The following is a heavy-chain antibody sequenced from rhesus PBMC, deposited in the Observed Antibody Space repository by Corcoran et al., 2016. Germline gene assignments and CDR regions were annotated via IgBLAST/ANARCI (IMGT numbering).Heavy chain of an antibody. V-gene: IGHV4S7*01. Sequence: QVQLRESGPGGVKPSETLSPTCAVSGGSITGYSLWSWFRHPPGKGLELIGYIYVGRGSTSYNPSLKSRVTISIDTSKNQFPLKVSSVTAADTAVYYCARETYSGRACAYWGQGVLVTVSS. CDR1: GGSITGYSL. J-gene: IGHJ4*01. D-gene: IGHD6-25*01. CDR3: ARETYSGRACAY. CDR2: IYVGRGST.